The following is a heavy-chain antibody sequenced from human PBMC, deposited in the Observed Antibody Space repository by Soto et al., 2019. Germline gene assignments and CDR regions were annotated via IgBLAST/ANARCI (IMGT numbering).Heavy chain of an antibody. CDR3: ARIGSENWFDP. D-gene: IGHD2-15*01. Sequence: QVQLQQWGAGLLKPSETLSLTCAVYGGSFSGYYWSWIRQPPGKGLEWIGEINHSGSTNYNPSLNSRVTISVDTSKNQFSLKLSSVTAADTAVYYCARIGSENWFDPWGQGTLVTVSS. V-gene: IGHV4-34*01. J-gene: IGHJ5*02. CDR2: INHSGST. CDR1: GGSFSGYY.